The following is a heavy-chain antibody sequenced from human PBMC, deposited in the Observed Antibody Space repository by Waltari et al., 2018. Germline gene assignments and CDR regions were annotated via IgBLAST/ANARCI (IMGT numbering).Heavy chain of an antibody. J-gene: IGHJ3*02. Sequence: QVQLQQWGAGLLKPSETLSLTCAVYGGSFSGYYWSWIRQHPGKGLEWIGEINHSGSTNYNPSLKSRVTISVDTSKNQFSLKLSSVTAADTAVYYCARFRYDFWSGYAGLYAFDIWGQGTMVTVSS. V-gene: IGHV4-34*01. D-gene: IGHD3-3*01. CDR3: ARFRYDFWSGYAGLYAFDI. CDR2: INHSGST. CDR1: GGSFSGYY.